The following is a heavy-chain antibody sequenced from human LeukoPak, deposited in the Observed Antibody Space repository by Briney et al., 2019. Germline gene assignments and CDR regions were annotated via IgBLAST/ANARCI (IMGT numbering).Heavy chain of an antibody. CDR2: ISSSSSYI. J-gene: IGHJ6*03. CDR1: GFTFSSYS. D-gene: IGHD6-13*01. CDR3: AREQGQPAMDV. Sequence: SGGSLRLPCAASGFTFSSYSMNWVRQAPGKGLEWVSSISSSSSYIYYADSVKGRFTISRDNAKNSLYLQMNSLRAEDTAVYYCAREQGQPAMDVWGKGTTVTVSS. V-gene: IGHV3-21*01.